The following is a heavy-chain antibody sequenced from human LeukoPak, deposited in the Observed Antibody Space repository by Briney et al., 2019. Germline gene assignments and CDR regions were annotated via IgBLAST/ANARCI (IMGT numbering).Heavy chain of an antibody. D-gene: IGHD1-26*01. CDR2: ISAYNGNT. CDR1: GYTFTSYG. V-gene: IGHV1-18*01. Sequence: ASVKVSCKASGYTFTSYGISWVRQAPGQGLEWKGWISAYNGNTNYAQKLQGRVTMTTDTSTSTAYMELRSLRSDDTAVYYCARDPSIVGATNFDYWGQGTLVTVSS. CDR3: ARDPSIVGATNFDY. J-gene: IGHJ4*02.